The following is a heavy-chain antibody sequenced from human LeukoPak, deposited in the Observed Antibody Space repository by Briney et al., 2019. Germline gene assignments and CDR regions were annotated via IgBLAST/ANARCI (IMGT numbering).Heavy chain of an antibody. J-gene: IGHJ4*02. CDR3: ASFHISGKSYNGLHY. D-gene: IGHD3-10*01. CDR1: GYNFTTFW. CDR2: IYPSDSDT. V-gene: IGHV5-51*01. Sequence: GESLKISCKTSGYNFTTFWIGWVRQLPGKGLEWMGIIYPSDSDTRYSPSFQGQVTISADKSINTVYLHWNSLKASDTAVYYCASFHISGKSYNGLHYWGQGTLVTVSS.